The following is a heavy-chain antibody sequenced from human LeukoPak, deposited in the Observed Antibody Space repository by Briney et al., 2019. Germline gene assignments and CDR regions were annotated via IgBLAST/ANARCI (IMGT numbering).Heavy chain of an antibody. V-gene: IGHV3-64D*06. CDR3: VKDFYGSGLYYYGMDV. J-gene: IGHJ6*02. CDR1: GFTLSSYA. Sequence: GGSLRLSCSASGFTLSSYAMHWFRQAPGEGLEYVSAISSNGGSTYYADSVKGRFTISRDNSKNTLDLQMRSLRTEDTAVYYCVKDFYGSGLYYYGMDVWGQGTTVTVSS. D-gene: IGHD3-10*01. CDR2: ISSNGGST.